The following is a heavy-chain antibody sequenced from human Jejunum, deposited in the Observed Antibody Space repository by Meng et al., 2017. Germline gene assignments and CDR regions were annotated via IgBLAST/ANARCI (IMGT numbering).Heavy chain of an antibody. CDR1: GYTFNSYA. CDR2: INLGNDNT. V-gene: IGHV1-3*01. J-gene: IGHJ4*02. Sequence: ASVKVSCKASGYTFNSYAMHWVRQAPGQGLEWMGCINLGNDNTKYSQRLQGRVTITRDTSASTVYMELSSLRSEDTAVYFCVRGTYYVGSGYSATLDYWGQGTLVTVSS. D-gene: IGHD3-22*01. CDR3: VRGTYYVGSGYSATLDY.